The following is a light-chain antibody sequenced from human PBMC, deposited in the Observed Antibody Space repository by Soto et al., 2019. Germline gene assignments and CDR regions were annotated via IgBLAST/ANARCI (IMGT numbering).Light chain of an antibody. CDR2: DVS. CDR1: SSDVGSYKD. Sequence: ALAQPRSVSGSPGQSVTVSCTGTSSDVGSYKDASWYQHHPGKVPKLMIYDVSERPSGVPDRFSGSKSGNTASLTISGLQAEDEAIYYCCAYADTFYVFGPGTKVTVL. CDR3: CAYADTFYV. V-gene: IGLV2-11*01. J-gene: IGLJ1*01.